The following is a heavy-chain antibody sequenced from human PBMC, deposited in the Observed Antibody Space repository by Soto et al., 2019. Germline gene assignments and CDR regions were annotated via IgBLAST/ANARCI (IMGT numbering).Heavy chain of an antibody. CDR1: GFTFSSYG. Sequence: GGSLRLSCAASGFTFSSYGMHWVRQAPGKGLEWVAVISYDGSNKYYADSVKGRFTIARDNSKNTLFLHMSSLRAEDTAVYYCVKDGSSGWPYYYGLDVWGQGTSVTVSS. CDR2: ISYDGSNK. CDR3: VKDGSSGWPYYYGLDV. V-gene: IGHV3-30*18. J-gene: IGHJ6*02. D-gene: IGHD6-19*01.